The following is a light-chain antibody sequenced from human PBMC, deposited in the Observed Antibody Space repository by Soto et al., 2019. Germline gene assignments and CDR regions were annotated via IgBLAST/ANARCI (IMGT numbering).Light chain of an antibody. Sequence: QSVLTQPASESGSPGQSMTISCTGTSSDVGRYNLVSWYQQHPGKAPKLMIYEVSKRPSGVSDRFSGSKSGNTASLTISGLQAEDEADYSCCSYADGISHYVFGIGTKVNVL. J-gene: IGLJ1*01. V-gene: IGLV2-23*02. CDR2: EVS. CDR3: CSYADGISHYV. CDR1: SSDVGRYNL.